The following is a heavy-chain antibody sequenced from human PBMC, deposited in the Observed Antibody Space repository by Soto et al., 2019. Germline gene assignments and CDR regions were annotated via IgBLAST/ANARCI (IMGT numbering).Heavy chain of an antibody. CDR3: VKDRDSNSWPSRDV. Sequence: ASVKVSCKTSGYTFTRNGLRWVRQAPGQGLAWMGWLSPKSGSIKYAQKFQGRVIMTTDTSTSTAYMEVRSLRSDDTAVYYCVKDRDSNSWPSRDVWGPGTTVTVSS. V-gene: IGHV1-18*01. CDR1: GYTFTRNG. J-gene: IGHJ6*02. D-gene: IGHD3-22*01. CDR2: LSPKSGSI.